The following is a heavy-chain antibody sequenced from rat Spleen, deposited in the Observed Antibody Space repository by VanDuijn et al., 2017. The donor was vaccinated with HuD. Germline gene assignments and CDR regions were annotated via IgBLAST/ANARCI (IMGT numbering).Heavy chain of an antibody. CDR1: GFTFSDYY. CDR3: ARQDTSGYSNWFTY. D-gene: IGHD4-3*01. J-gene: IGHJ2*01. V-gene: IGHV5-29*01. Sequence: EVQLVESDGGLVQPGRSLKLSCAASGFTFSDYYMAWVRQAPTKGLEWVATISYDGSSTYYRDPVKGRFTISRDNAKSTLYLQMDSLRSEDTATYYCARQDTSGYSNWFTYWGQGIMVTVSS. CDR2: ISYDGSST.